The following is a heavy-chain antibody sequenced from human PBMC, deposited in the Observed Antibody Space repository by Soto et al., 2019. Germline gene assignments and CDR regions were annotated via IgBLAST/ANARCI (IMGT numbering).Heavy chain of an antibody. CDR3: ARAPGGFGETNYYYYGMDV. CDR2: IIPIFGTA. J-gene: IGHJ6*02. Sequence: GASVKVSCKASGGTFSSYAISWVRQAPGQGLEWMGGIIPIFGTANYAQKFQGRVTITADESTSTAYMELSSLRSGDTAVYYCARAPGGFGETNYYYYGMDVWGQGTTVTVSS. CDR1: GGTFSSYA. V-gene: IGHV1-69*13. D-gene: IGHD3-10*01.